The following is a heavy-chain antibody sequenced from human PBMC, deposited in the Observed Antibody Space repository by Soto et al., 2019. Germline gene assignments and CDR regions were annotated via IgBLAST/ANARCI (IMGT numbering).Heavy chain of an antibody. CDR3: ARGRYGDY. CDR1: GYTFTAYG. V-gene: IGHV1-18*01. CDR2: IRANNGNT. J-gene: IGHJ4*02. D-gene: IGHD1-1*01. Sequence: QVHLVQSGAEVKKPGASVKVSCKASGYTFTAYGSTWVRQAPGEGLEGMGWIRANNGNTDYAQKLQGRVIVTRDTSTSTAYMELRSLISDDTAVYYCARGRYGDYWGQGALVTVSS.